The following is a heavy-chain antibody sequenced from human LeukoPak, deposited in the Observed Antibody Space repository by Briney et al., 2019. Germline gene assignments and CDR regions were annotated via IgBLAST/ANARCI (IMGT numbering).Heavy chain of an antibody. D-gene: IGHD4-17*01. V-gene: IGHV3-23*01. CDR1: GFTFSSYA. CDR3: AKCIAYGDYSDGQDY. CDR2: ISGSGGST. Sequence: PGGSLRLSCAASGFTFSSYAMSWVRQAPGKGLEWVSAISGSGGSTYYADSVKGRFTISRGNSKNTLYLQMNSLRAEDTAVYYCAKCIAYGDYSDGQDYWGQGTLVTVSS. J-gene: IGHJ4*02.